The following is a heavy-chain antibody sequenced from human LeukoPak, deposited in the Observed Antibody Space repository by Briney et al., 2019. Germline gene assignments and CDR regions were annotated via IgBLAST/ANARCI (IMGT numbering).Heavy chain of an antibody. Sequence: PGGSLRLSCAASGFTFSNYAMTWVRQAPGKGLEWVSTISNSGGSTYYADSVKGRFTISRDNSKNTLYLQMNSLRAEDTAVYYCAKDGTDFVVVPAAVHFDYWGQGTQVTVSS. J-gene: IGHJ4*02. CDR1: GFTFSNYA. CDR3: AKDGTDFVVVPAAVHFDY. V-gene: IGHV3-23*01. D-gene: IGHD2-2*01. CDR2: ISNSGGST.